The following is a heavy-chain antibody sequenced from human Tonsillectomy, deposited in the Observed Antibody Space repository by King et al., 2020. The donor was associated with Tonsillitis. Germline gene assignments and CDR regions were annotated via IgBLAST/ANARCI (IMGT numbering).Heavy chain of an antibody. CDR2: IDPYGTGI. J-gene: IGHJ4*02. V-gene: IGHV3-74*01. CDR1: GFTFRTSW. CDR3: AIDLTWARDY. D-gene: IGHD7-27*01. Sequence: VQLVESGGGLVQPGGYLRLSCAVPGFTFRTSWMHWVRQGPGKGLMWVSRIDPYGTGISYADSVKGRFTISRDNAKNSLYLHMTSLRAEDTAVYYCAIDLTWARDYWGQGSLVTVSS.